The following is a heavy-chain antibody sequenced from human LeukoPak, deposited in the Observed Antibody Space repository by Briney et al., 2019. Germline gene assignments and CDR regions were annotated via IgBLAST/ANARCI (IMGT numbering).Heavy chain of an antibody. CDR1: GFTFTNAW. D-gene: IGHD1-20*01. J-gene: IGHJ4*02. CDR3: STLTSLGLSHS. Sequence: PGGSLSLSCAASGFTFTNAWMNWVRQAPGKGLEWVGPIKSKTDGQTIVYAPPVKGRFTISKHDSKNMLHPQMNSLKSEETAVYYCSTLTSLGLSHSWGQRTLLTLSS. CDR2: IKSKTDGQTI. V-gene: IGHV3-15*07.